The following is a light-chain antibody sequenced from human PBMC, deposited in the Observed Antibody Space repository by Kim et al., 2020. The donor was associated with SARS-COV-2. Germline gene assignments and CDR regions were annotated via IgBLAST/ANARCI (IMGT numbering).Light chain of an antibody. Sequence: DIQMTQSPSSLSASVGDRVTITCQASQDISNYLNWYQQKPGKAPKLLIYDASNLETGVPSRFSGSGSGTDFTFTISSLQPEDIATYYCQQYDNLPLTFGGGPKVDIK. J-gene: IGKJ4*01. CDR1: QDISNY. V-gene: IGKV1-33*01. CDR3: QQYDNLPLT. CDR2: DAS.